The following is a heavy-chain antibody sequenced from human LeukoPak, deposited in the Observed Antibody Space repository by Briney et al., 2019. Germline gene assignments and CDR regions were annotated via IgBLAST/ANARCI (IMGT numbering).Heavy chain of an antibody. J-gene: IGHJ5*02. CDR2: ISSSGSTI. CDR1: GFTFSSYW. V-gene: IGHV3-48*04. CDR3: ARVRVIAAP. Sequence: PGGSLRLSCAASGFTFSSYWMHWVRQAPGKGLEWVSYISSSGSTIYYADSVKGRFTISRDNAKNSLYLQMNSLRAEDTAVYYCARVRVIAAPWGQGTLVTVSS. D-gene: IGHD6-13*01.